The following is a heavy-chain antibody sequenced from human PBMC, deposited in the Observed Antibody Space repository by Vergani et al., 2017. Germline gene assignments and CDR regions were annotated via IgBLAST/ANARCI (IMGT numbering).Heavy chain of an antibody. J-gene: IGHJ4*02. Sequence: QVQLVQSGAEVKKPGASVKVSCKASGYTFTGYYMHWVRQAPGQGLEWMGWINPNSGGTHYAQKFQGRVTMTRDTSISTAYMELSRLISDDTAVYYCARDMCVCSGGSCFPTPFDYWGQGTLVTVSS. D-gene: IGHD2-15*01. CDR2: INPNSGGT. V-gene: IGHV1-2*02. CDR1: GYTFTGYY. CDR3: ARDMCVCSGGSCFPTPFDY.